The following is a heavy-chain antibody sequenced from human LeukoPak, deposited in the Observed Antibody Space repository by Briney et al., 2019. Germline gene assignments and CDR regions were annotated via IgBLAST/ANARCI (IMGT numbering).Heavy chain of an antibody. CDR2: MNPNSGNT. D-gene: IGHD3-16*01. V-gene: IGHV1-8*01. CDR3: AKAQHGWGVLFDY. Sequence: ASVKVSCKASGYTFTSYDINWVRQATGQGLEWMGWMNPNSGNTGYAQKFQGRVTMTRNTSISTAYMELSSLRSEDTAVYYCAKAQHGWGVLFDYWGQGTLVTVSS. J-gene: IGHJ4*02. CDR1: GYTFTSYD.